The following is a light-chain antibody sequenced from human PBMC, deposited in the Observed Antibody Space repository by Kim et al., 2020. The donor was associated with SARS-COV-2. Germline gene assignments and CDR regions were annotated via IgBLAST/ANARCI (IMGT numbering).Light chain of an antibody. CDR2: HES. J-gene: IGKJ4*01. Sequence: EIVLTQSPATLSLYPGERATLSCRASQSVSTYLAWYQQKPGQAPRLLIYHESNRTTGIPARFSGSGSGTDFTLTISGLEPEDFAVYNCHRRSNWSPVLAFGGGTKVDSK. V-gene: IGKV3-11*01. CDR3: HRRSNWSPVLA. CDR1: QSVSTY.